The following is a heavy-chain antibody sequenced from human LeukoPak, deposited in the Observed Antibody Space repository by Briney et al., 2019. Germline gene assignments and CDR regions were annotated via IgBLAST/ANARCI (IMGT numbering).Heavy chain of an antibody. CDR3: AREIGGVAGGPSYYFDY. CDR1: GGSISSYY. D-gene: IGHD3-3*01. Sequence: SETLSLTCTVSGGSISSYYWSWIRQPAGMGLEWIGRIYTSGSTNYNPSLKSRVTMSVDTSKNQFSLKLSSVTAADTAVYYCAREIGGVAGGPSYYFDYWGQGTLVTVSS. J-gene: IGHJ4*02. CDR2: IYTSGST. V-gene: IGHV4-4*07.